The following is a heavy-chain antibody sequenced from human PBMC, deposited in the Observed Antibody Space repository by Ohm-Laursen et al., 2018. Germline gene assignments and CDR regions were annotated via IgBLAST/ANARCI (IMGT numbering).Heavy chain of an antibody. CDR2: ISYDGSNQ. CDR1: GFTFSSSG. J-gene: IGHJ4*02. D-gene: IGHD3-3*01. CDR3: AKELRSDNYFDF. V-gene: IGHV3-30*18. Sequence: SLRLSCTASGFTFSSSGMHWVRQAPGKGLEWVAVISYDGSNQFYADSVKGRFTTSRDNSKKTLYLQMNSLRVEDTAVYYCAKELRSDNYFDFWGQGTLVTVSS.